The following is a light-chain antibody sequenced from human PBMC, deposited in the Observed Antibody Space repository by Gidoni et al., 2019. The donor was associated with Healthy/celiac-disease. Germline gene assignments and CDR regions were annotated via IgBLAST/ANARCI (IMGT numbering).Light chain of an antibody. Sequence: EIVLTQSPGTLSLSPGERATLSCRASQSVTSSYLAWYQQKPGQAPRLLIYDASNKATGSADRFSGSGSGTDFTLTISRLEPEDFAMYYCQQYGSSPTTFGGGTKVEIK. V-gene: IGKV3-20*01. J-gene: IGKJ4*01. CDR2: DAS. CDR1: QSVTSSY. CDR3: QQYGSSPTT.